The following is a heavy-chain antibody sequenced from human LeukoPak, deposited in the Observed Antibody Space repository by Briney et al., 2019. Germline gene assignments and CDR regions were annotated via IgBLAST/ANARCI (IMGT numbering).Heavy chain of an antibody. CDR3: ARDKLRYFAFDI. J-gene: IGHJ3*02. D-gene: IGHD3-9*01. V-gene: IGHV3-53*01. CDR1: GFTVSSNY. CDR2: IYSGGST. Sequence: GGSLRLSCAASGFTVSSNYMSWVRQAPGKGLEWVSVIYSGGSTYYADSVKGRFTISRDNAKNSLYLQMNSLRTEDTAVYYCARDKLRYFAFDIWGQGTMVTVSS.